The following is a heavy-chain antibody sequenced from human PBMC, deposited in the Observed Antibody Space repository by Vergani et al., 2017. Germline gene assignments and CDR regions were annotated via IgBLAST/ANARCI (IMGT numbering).Heavy chain of an antibody. Sequence: VQLVESGGGLVQPGGSLRLSCAASGFTFSSYSMNWVRQAPGKGLEWVSYISSSSSYIYYADSVKGRFTISRDNAKNSLYLQMNSLRAEDTAVYYCARDDYGDYVFDYWGQGTLVTVSS. CDR3: ARDDYGDYVFDY. J-gene: IGHJ4*02. V-gene: IGHV3-21*05. CDR2: ISSSSSYI. D-gene: IGHD4-17*01. CDR1: GFTFSSYS.